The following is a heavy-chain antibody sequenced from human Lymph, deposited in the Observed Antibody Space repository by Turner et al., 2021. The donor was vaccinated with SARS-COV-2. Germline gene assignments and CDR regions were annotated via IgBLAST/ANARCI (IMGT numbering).Heavy chain of an antibody. V-gene: IGHV3-53*04. CDR3: ARDLDTAGGMDV. CDR1: GIPVSRSY. J-gene: IGHJ6*02. D-gene: IGHD5-18*01. Sequence: EVQLVESGGGLVQPGGSLRLSCAASGIPVSRSYMSWVRQAPGKGLEWVSVIYSGGSSYYADSVKGRFTISRHNSKNTLYLQMNSLRAEDTAVYYCARDLDTAGGMDVWGQGTTVTVSS. CDR2: IYSGGSS.